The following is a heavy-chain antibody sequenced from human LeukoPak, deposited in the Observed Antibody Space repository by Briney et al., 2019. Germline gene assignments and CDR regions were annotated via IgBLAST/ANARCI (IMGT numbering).Heavy chain of an antibody. CDR3: AKDPLNNYYLNYLDV. CDR1: GFTFSSSA. V-gene: IGHV3-23*01. J-gene: IGHJ6*03. CDR2: INTIGRRA. Sequence: GGSLRLSCVASGFTFSSSAMSWVRQAPGKGLEGVASINTIGRRAYYADSVKGRFTISRDNSKNMVFLEMSSLRADDTAQYHCAKDPLNNYYLNYLDVWGNGTTVTVSS.